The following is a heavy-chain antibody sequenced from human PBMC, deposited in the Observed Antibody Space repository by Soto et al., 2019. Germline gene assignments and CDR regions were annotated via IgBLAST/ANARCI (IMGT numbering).Heavy chain of an antibody. J-gene: IGHJ6*02. D-gene: IGHD2-15*01. CDR1: GYTFTSYG. CDR2: ISAYNGNT. Sequence: QVQLVQSGAEVKKPGASVKVSCKASGYTFTSYGISWVRQAPGQGLEWMGWISAYNGNTNYAQKLQGRVTMTTDPSTSTAYMELRSLRSDDTAVYYCAREVVVAATDYYYYYGMDVWGQGTTVTVSS. CDR3: AREVVVAATDYYYYYGMDV. V-gene: IGHV1-18*01.